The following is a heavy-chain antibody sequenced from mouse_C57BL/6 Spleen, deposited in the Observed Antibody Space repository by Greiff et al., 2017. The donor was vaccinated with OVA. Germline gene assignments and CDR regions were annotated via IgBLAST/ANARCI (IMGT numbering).Heavy chain of an antibody. V-gene: IGHV1-54*01. CDR2: INPGSGGT. J-gene: IGHJ4*01. Sequence: QVHVKQSGAELVRPGTSVKVSCKASGYAFTNYLIEWVKQRPGQGLEWIGVINPGSGGTNYNEKFKGKATLTADKSSSTAYMQLSSLTSEDSAVYFCARRTTVVAPYAMDYWGQGTSVTVSS. D-gene: IGHD1-1*01. CDR1: GYAFTNYL. CDR3: ARRTTVVAPYAMDY.